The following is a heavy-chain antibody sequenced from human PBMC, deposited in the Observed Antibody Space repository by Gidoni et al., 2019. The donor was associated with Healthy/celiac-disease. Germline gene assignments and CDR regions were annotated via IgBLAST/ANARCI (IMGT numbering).Heavy chain of an antibody. J-gene: IGHJ4*02. V-gene: IGHV3-30-3*01. CDR3: ARDMTTVPLPTY. Sequence: QVQLVESGGGVVQPGRSLSLSCAASGFTFSSYAMHWVRQAPGKGLGWVAVISYDGSNKYYADSVKGRFTISRDNSKNTLYLQMNSLRAEDTAVYYCARDMTTVPLPTYWGQGTLVTVSS. D-gene: IGHD4-17*01. CDR1: GFTFSSYA. CDR2: ISYDGSNK.